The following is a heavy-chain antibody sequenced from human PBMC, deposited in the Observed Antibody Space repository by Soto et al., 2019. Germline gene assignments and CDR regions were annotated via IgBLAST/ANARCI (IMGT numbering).Heavy chain of an antibody. CDR3: ARAWGEQWLVFLLQFDYYYCMVF. CDR1: GGSISTDGYS. Sequence: SETLSLTCAVSGGSISTDGYSWSWIRQPPGKGLEWIGYISHSGSSYHNPSLKSRVTLSLDTSKNQFSLKLSSVTAADTAVYYCARAWGEQWLVFLLQFDYYYCMVFWCQGITVTVSS. D-gene: IGHD6-19*01. CDR2: ISHSGSS. V-gene: IGHV4-30-2*01. J-gene: IGHJ6*02.